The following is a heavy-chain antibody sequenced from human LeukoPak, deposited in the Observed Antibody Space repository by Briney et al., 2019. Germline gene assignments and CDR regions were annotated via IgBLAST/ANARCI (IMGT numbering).Heavy chain of an antibody. CDR1: GFTFSSYA. CDR2: ISGSGDNT. J-gene: IGHJ4*02. D-gene: IGHD1-1*01. V-gene: IGHV3-23*01. Sequence: GGSLRLSCAASGFTFSSYAMSWVRQVPGKGLEWVSVISGSGDNTYYADSVKGRFTISRDDSKNTLYLQMNSLRAEDTAVYYCAIGQTGNFDYWGQGTLVTVSS. CDR3: AIGQTGNFDY.